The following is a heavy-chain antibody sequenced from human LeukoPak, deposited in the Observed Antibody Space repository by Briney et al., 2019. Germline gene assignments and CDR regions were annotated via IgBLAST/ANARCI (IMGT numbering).Heavy chain of an antibody. CDR2: INPKNAAT. J-gene: IGHJ5*02. Sequence: ASVKVSCKASGYTFTGYYMHWVRQAPGQGLEWMGWINPKNAATNYAQKFQGRVTMTRNTSISTAYMELSSLRSEDTAVYYCARRRVVVTAPPRYNWFDPWGQGTLVTVSS. CDR1: GYTFTGYY. CDR3: ARRRVVVTAPPRYNWFDP. V-gene: IGHV1-2*02. D-gene: IGHD2-21*02.